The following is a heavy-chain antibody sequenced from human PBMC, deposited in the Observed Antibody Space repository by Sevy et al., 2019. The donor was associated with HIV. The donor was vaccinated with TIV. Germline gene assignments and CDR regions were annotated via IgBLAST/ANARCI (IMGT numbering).Heavy chain of an antibody. CDR2: SSGNGGST. V-gene: IGHV3-23*01. Sequence: GESLKISCAGSGFTFSSYAMNWVRQAPGKGLEWVSASSGNGGSTFYADSVKGRFSISRDNSKNTLYLQMNSLRAEDTAIYYCAKDLLIVVGEGMDVWGQGTTVTVSS. J-gene: IGHJ6*02. D-gene: IGHD2-2*01. CDR1: GFTFSSYA. CDR3: AKDLLIVVGEGMDV.